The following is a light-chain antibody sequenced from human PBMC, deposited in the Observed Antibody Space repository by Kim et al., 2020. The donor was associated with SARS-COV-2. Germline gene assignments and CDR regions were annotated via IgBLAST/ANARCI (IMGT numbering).Light chain of an antibody. CDR2: EDN. CDR3: QSYDSSFWV. CDR1: SGSIASNY. Sequence: NFTLTQPHSVSESPGKTVTISCTGSSGSIASNYVQWYQQRPGSAPTTVIYEDNQRPSGVPDRFSGSIDSSSNSASLTMSGLKTEDEADYYCQSYDSSFWVFGGGTKLTVL. V-gene: IGLV6-57*02. J-gene: IGLJ3*02.